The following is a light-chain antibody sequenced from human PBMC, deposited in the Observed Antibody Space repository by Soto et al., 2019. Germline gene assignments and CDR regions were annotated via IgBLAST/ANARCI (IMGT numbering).Light chain of an antibody. Sequence: YGLTHPASVSWSPGRSIAISCSGSSSDIGSYNHVAWYQQFPGKSPKLMIYAVSDRPPGVSDRFSGSKSGITASLTISGLQTEDEAGYYCISYTDRQSYLFGTGTKVTVL. CDR1: SSDIGSYNH. J-gene: IGLJ1*01. CDR2: AVS. V-gene: IGLV2-14*03. CDR3: ISYTDRQSYL.